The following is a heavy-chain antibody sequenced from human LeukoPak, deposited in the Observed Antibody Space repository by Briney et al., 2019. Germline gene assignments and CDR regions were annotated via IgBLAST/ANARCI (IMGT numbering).Heavy chain of an antibody. Sequence: SETLSLTCTVSGGSITSHYWTWVRQPPGKGLEGIGYIYYTGNTDYNPSLKSRLTISIDSSKTQVSLKLRSVTAADTAVYFCARAGHSHWGELAPWGQGTLVTVSS. CDR1: GGSITSHY. V-gene: IGHV4-59*11. CDR3: ARAGHSHWGELAP. J-gene: IGHJ5*02. D-gene: IGHD3-16*01. CDR2: IYYTGNT.